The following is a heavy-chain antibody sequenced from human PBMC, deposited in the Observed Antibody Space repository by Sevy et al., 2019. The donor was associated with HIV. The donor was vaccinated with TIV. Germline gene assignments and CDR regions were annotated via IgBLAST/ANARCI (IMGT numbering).Heavy chain of an antibody. D-gene: IGHD2-21*01. CDR2: IYHSGST. J-gene: IGHJ3*02. Sequence: SETLSLTCTVSGGSISSGDYYWSWMRQPPGKGLEWIGYIYHSGSTYYNPSLKSRVTISVDRSKNQFSLKLSSVTAADTAVYYCARVGDRPHAFDIWGQGTMVTVSS. V-gene: IGHV4-30-2*01. CDR3: ARVGDRPHAFDI. CDR1: GGSISSGDYY.